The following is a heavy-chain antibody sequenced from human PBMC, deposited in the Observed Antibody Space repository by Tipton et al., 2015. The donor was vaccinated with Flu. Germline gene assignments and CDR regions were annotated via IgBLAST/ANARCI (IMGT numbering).Heavy chain of an antibody. V-gene: IGHV4-4*07. Sequence: LRLSCTVSGGSLSSYYWSWIRQPAGKGLEWIGRIYSSGSTTYNLTLKSRVTMSVDTSKSQFSLKLRSVTAADTAVYYCARGSWAVFGVAEDAFDIWGQGTMVTVSS. J-gene: IGHJ3*02. CDR2: IYSSGST. D-gene: IGHD3-3*01. CDR3: ARGSWAVFGVAEDAFDI. CDR1: GGSLSSYY.